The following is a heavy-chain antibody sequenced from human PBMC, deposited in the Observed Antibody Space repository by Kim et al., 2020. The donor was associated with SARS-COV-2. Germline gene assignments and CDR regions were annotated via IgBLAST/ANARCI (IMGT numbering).Heavy chain of an antibody. Sequence: SETLSLTCTVSGGSISSYYWSWIRQSPGKGLEWIGYIYNSESTNYNPSLKSRVTISVGTSKNQFSLKLSSVTAADTAVYYCARDYYDSSGYYRPYNWLDPWGQGTLVTVSS. D-gene: IGHD3-22*01. V-gene: IGHV4-59*13. CDR1: GGSISSYY. CDR3: ARDYYDSSGYYRPYNWLDP. J-gene: IGHJ5*02. CDR2: IYNSEST.